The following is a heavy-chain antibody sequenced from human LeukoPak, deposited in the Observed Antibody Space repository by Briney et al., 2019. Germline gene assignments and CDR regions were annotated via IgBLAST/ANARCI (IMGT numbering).Heavy chain of an antibody. J-gene: IGHJ4*02. CDR2: IYYSGST. Sequence: PSETLSLTCTVSGGSISSYYWSWIRQPPGKGLEWIGYIYYSGSTNYNPSLKSRVTISVDTSKNQFSLKLSSVTAADTAVYYCARVPRYSSSFFPFDYWGQGTLVTVSS. D-gene: IGHD6-13*01. CDR1: GGSISSYY. V-gene: IGHV4-59*12. CDR3: ARVPRYSSSFFPFDY.